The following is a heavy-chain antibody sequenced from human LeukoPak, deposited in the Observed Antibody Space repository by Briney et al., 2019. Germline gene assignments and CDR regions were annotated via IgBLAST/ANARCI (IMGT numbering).Heavy chain of an antibody. D-gene: IGHD6-19*01. J-gene: IGHJ6*02. CDR1: GFTFSSYW. CDR3: AAIHSGYSSGWYGYYYGMDV. V-gene: IGHV3-7*03. CDR2: IKRDGSEK. Sequence: GGSLRLSCAASGFTFSSYWMTWVRQAPGKGLEWVANIKRDGSEKHYVDSVKGRFTISRDNAKNSMFLQMNSLRAEDTAVYYCAAIHSGYSSGWYGYYYGMDVWGQGTTVTVSS.